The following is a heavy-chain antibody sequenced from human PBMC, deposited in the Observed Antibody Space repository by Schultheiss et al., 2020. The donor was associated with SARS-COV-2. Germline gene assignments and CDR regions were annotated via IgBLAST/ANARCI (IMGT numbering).Heavy chain of an antibody. D-gene: IGHD2-15*01. CDR1: GGSISSGGYS. CDR2: INHSGST. V-gene: IGHV4-30-2*01. Sequence: SETLSLTCAVSGGSISSGGYSWSWIRQPPGKGLEWIGEINHSGSTNYNPSLKSRVTISVDTSKNQFSLKLSSVTAADTAVYYCASRIFDYWGQGTLVTVSS. CDR3: ASRIFDY. J-gene: IGHJ4*02.